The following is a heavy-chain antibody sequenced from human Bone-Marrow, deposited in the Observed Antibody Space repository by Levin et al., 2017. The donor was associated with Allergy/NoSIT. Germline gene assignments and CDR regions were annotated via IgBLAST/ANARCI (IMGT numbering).Heavy chain of an antibody. J-gene: IGHJ6*02. CDR1: GGSVSSEGYY. D-gene: IGHD4-11*01. CDR3: AREVSTALYGMDV. V-gene: IGHV4-61*08. Sequence: ASETLSLTCTVSGGSVSSEGYYWSWIRQPPGKGLEWIGFIYYSGSTNYSPSLKRRVTISVDTSKSQFSLKLTSVTAADTAVYYCAREVSTALYGMDVWGQGTTVTVSS. CDR2: IYYSGST.